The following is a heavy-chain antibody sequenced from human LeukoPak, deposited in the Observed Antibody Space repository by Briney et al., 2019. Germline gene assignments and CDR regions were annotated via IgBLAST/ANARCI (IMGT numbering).Heavy chain of an antibody. Sequence: SGGSLRLSCAASGFTFSSYAMSWVRQAPGKGLEWVSAISGSGGSTYYADSVKGRFTISRDNSKNTLYLQMNSLRAEDTAVYYCAKDKAVSGYSYGLDYMDVWGKGTTVTVSS. D-gene: IGHD5-18*01. CDR3: AKDKAVSGYSYGLDYMDV. J-gene: IGHJ6*03. V-gene: IGHV3-23*01. CDR2: ISGSGGST. CDR1: GFTFSSYA.